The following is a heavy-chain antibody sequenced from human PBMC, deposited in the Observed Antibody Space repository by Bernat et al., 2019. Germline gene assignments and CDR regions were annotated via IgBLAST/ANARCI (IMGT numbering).Heavy chain of an antibody. J-gene: IGHJ3*02. Sequence: QVQLVQSGAEVKKPGASVKVSCKASGYTFTSYYMHWVLQAPGQGLEWMGIINPSGGSTSYAQKFQRRVTMTRDTSTSTVYMELSSLRSEDTAVYYCARGCGEGSGCGLAFDIWGQGTMVTVSS. CDR3: ARGCGEGSGCGLAFDI. CDR2: INPSGGST. D-gene: IGHD6-19*01. CDR1: GYTFTSYY. V-gene: IGHV1-46*03.